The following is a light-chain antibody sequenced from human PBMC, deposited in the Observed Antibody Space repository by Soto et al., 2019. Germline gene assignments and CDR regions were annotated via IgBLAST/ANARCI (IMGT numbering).Light chain of an antibody. J-gene: IGKJ2*01. Sequence: DIVMTQSPLSLPVTPGEPASISCRSSQSLLHDNGNNYLDWYLQKPGQSPQLLIYLGSYRASGVPDRFSGSGSGTDFTLKISRVEAEDVGVYYCMQGLQALYTFGQGTKLEIQ. CDR2: LGS. V-gene: IGKV2-28*01. CDR1: QSLLHDNGNNY. CDR3: MQGLQALYT.